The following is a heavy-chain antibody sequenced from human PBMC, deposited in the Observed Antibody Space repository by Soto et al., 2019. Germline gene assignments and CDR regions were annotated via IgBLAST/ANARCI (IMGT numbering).Heavy chain of an antibody. CDR3: ARNPYNTGSFDH. V-gene: IGHV1-8*02. D-gene: IGHD3-10*01. CDR2: MTPNSGNT. CDR1: GYTFTDYD. Sequence: QVQLVQSGAEVKKPGASVKVSCKASGYTFTDYDINWVRQATGQGLEWMGWMTPNSGNTGYAQKFQGRVTMTRDTSRSTAYMELNSLTSEDTAVYYCARNPYNTGSFDHWGQGTLVTVSS. J-gene: IGHJ4*02.